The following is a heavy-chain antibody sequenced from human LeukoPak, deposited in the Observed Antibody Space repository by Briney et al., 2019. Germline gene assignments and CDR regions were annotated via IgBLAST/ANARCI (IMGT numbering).Heavy chain of an antibody. D-gene: IGHD3-22*01. CDR2: IYYSGST. Sequence: PSETLSLTCTVSGGSISSSSYYWGWIRQPPGKGLEWIGSIYYSGSTYYNPSLKSRVTISVDTSKNQFSLKLSSVTAADTAVYYCARDYYDSSDYCYGWYFDLWGRGTLVTVSS. J-gene: IGHJ2*01. CDR1: GGSISSSSYY. V-gene: IGHV4-39*02. CDR3: ARDYYDSSDYCYGWYFDL.